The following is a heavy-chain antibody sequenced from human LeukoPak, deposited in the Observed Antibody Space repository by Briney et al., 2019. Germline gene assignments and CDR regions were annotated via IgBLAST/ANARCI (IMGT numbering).Heavy chain of an antibody. CDR3: AREGPGDSGYDTHYYYYYGMDV. CDR2: IIPIFGIA. V-gene: IGHV1-69*04. CDR1: GGTFSSYA. D-gene: IGHD5-12*01. J-gene: IGHJ6*02. Sequence: SVKVSCNASGGTFSSYAISWVRQAPGQGLEWMGRIIPIFGIANYAQKFRGRVTITADKSTSTAYMELSSLRSDNTAVYYCAREGPGDSGYDTHYYYYYGMDVWGQGTTVTVSS.